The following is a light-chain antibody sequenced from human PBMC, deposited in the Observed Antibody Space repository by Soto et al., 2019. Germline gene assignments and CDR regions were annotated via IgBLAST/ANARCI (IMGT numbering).Light chain of an antibody. V-gene: IGLV1-44*01. CDR3: GAWDDSLNGRVV. CDR1: ISVSVSNT. J-gene: IGLJ2*01. Sequence: QAAVAQPPSASGTPGQRGTIDCTGSISVSVSNTVNWYQQPPETAPKLLIYSHNQRPSGVPDRFSGSKSGTSVFLAISGLQSEDEADYYCGAWDDSLNGRVVFIGGT. CDR2: SHN.